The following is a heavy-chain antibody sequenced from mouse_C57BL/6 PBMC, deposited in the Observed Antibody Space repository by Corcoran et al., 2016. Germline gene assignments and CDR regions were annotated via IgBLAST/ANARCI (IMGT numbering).Heavy chain of an antibody. Sequence: VQLQQSGPELVKPGASVKISCKASGYTFTDYYMNWVKQSHGKSLEWIGVINPYNGGTSYNQKFKGKATLTVDKSSSTAYMELNSLTSEDSAVYYCARAEIYDGYYFDYWGQGTTLTVSS. D-gene: IGHD2-3*01. CDR2: INPYNGGT. CDR3: ARAEIYDGYYFDY. J-gene: IGHJ2*01. CDR1: GYTFTDYY. V-gene: IGHV1-19*01.